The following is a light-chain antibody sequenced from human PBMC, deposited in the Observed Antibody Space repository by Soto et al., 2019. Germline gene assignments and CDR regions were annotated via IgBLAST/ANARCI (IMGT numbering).Light chain of an antibody. CDR2: GNS. Sequence: QSVLTQPPSVSGAPGQRVTISCTGSSSNIGAGYDVHWYQQLPGTAPKLLIYGNSNRPSGVPDRFSGSKPGTSASLAITGLQAEDEADYYCQSGRVFGGGTKLTVL. CDR3: QSGRV. CDR1: SSNIGAGYD. V-gene: IGLV1-40*01. J-gene: IGLJ2*01.